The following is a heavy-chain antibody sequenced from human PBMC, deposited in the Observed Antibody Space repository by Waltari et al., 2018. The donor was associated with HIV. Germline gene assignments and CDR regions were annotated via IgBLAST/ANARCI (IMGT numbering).Heavy chain of an antibody. Sequence: HLQLWESGPRQVKPSGTLSLTCTVSGASIRSGDFYWDWICQTPGQGLEWIGSLSYTGSSYYSASLRARVSTAIITSKNLFSLNLTSVTAVDTDIYYCARAASINAIVFECWGQGALVPIS. V-gene: IGHV4-39*07. CDR1: GASIRSGDFY. CDR3: ARAASINAIVFEC. D-gene: IGHD2-21*01. CDR2: LSYTGSS. J-gene: IGHJ4*02.